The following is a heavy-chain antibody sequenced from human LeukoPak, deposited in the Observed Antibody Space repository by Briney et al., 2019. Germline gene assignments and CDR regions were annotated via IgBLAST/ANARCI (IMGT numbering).Heavy chain of an antibody. V-gene: IGHV3-53*05. CDR1: GSTVSSNY. D-gene: IGHD5-18*01. Sequence: GGSLRLSCAASGSTVSSNYMSWVRQAPGKGLEWVSVLYSAGTTYYADSVKGRFTISRDNSKNTLYLQMNSLRTEDTAVYYCAKVNRRGYSYGLSYNYMDVWGKGTTVTISS. CDR2: LYSAGTT. J-gene: IGHJ6*03. CDR3: AKVNRRGYSYGLSYNYMDV.